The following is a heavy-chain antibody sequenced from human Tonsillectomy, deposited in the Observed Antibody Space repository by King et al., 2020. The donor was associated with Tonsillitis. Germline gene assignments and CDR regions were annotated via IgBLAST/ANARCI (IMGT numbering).Heavy chain of an antibody. J-gene: IGHJ3*02. V-gene: IGHV4-59*08. CDR3: ARRRAIVGASPRDAFDI. CDR2: IYYSGST. Sequence: QLQESGPGLVKPSETLSLTCTVSGGSINNYYWSWIRQPPGKGLEWIGYIYYSGSTNSNPSLKSRVTISVDTSKNQFSLKLSSVTAADTAVYYCARRRAIVGASPRDAFDIWGQGTMVTVSS. D-gene: IGHD1-26*01. CDR1: GGSINNYY.